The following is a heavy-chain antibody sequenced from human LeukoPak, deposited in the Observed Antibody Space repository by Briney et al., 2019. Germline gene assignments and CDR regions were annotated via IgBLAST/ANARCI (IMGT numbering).Heavy chain of an antibody. J-gene: IGHJ4*02. CDR2: ISPNSGGT. D-gene: IGHD6-19*01. CDR3: AREDSSGWFGKIDY. Sequence: ASVKVSFKSSGYTFTCDYMHWVRQAPAQGLEWMGGISPNSGGTNYAQKFEGRVTMTRDTSISTAYMELSRLRSDDTAVYYCAREDSSGWFGKIDYWGQGTLVTVSS. CDR1: GYTFTCDY. V-gene: IGHV1-2*02.